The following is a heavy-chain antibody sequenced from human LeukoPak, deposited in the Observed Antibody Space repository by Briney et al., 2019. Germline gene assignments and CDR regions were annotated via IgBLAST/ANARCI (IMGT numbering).Heavy chain of an antibody. J-gene: IGHJ4*02. D-gene: IGHD3-9*01. CDR2: IWYDGSNK. V-gene: IGHV3-33*01. CDR3: ARDLGQFADILTGYYSPAGY. Sequence: GGSLRLSCAASGFTFSSYGMHWVRQAPGKGLEWVAVIWYDGSNKYYADSVKGRFTISRDNSKNTPYLQMNSLRAEDTAVYYCARDLGQFADILTGYYSPAGYWGQGTLVTVSS. CDR1: GFTFSSYG.